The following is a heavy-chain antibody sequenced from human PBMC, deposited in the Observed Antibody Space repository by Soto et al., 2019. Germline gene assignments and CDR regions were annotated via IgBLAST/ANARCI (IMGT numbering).Heavy chain of an antibody. V-gene: IGHV3-9*01. J-gene: IGHJ4*02. D-gene: IGHD6-19*01. Sequence: EVQLVESGGGLVQPGRSLRLSCAASGFTFDDYAMHWVRQAPGKGLEWVSGISWNSGSIGYADSVEGRLTLSRDNAKNSLYLQMNSLRAEDTALYYCAKVTYSSGWYDPPYFDYWGQGTLVTVSS. CDR3: AKVTYSSGWYDPPYFDY. CDR2: ISWNSGSI. CDR1: GFTFDDYA.